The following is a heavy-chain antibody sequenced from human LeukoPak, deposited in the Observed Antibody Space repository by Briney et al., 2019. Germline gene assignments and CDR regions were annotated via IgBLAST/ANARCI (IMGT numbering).Heavy chain of an antibody. CDR2: IYHSGST. CDR1: GYSISSGYY. V-gene: IGHV4-38-2*02. Sequence: SETLSLTCTVSGYSISSGYYWGWIRQPPGKGLEWIGSIYHSGSTYYNPSLKSRVTISVDTSKNQFSLKLSSVTAADTAVHYCARESYVPATALIPYYFDYWGQGTLVTVSS. J-gene: IGHJ4*02. D-gene: IGHD3-16*01. CDR3: ARESYVPATALIPYYFDY.